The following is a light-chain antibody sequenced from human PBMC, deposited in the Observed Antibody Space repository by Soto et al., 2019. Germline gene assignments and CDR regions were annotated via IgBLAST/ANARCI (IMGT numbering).Light chain of an antibody. CDR1: RYDVGGYNY. Sequence: QSALTQTPSVSGSPGQSVTMSCTGTRYDVGGYNYVSWYQQHPGKAPKVIIYEVTRRPSGVPDRIFGSKSYTTASLTVSGLQAEDEADYYCSSFAGTNSFVFGTGTKLTVL. CDR3: SSFAGTNSFV. J-gene: IGLJ1*01. V-gene: IGLV2-8*01. CDR2: EVT.